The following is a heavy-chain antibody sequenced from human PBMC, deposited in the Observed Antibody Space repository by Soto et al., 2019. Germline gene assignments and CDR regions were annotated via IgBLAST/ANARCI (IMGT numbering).Heavy chain of an antibody. J-gene: IGHJ6*02. D-gene: IGHD6-6*01. CDR1: GYTFTSYY. V-gene: IGHV1-46*01. CDR3: ARANPEAARPYYYYYYGMDV. Sequence: RASVKVSCKASGYTFTSYYMHWVRQAPGQGLEWMGIINPSGGSTSYAQKFQGRVTMTRGTSTSTVYMELSSLRSEDTAVYYCARANPEAARPYYYYYYGMDVWGQGTTVTVSS. CDR2: INPSGGST.